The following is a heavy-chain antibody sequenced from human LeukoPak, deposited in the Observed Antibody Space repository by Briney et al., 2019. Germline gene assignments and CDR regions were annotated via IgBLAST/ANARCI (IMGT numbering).Heavy chain of an antibody. V-gene: IGHV1-2*02. CDR3: ARPLRVTMIRGAAFRASSDFDP. J-gene: IGHJ5*02. CDR1: GYTFSVYY. CDR2: INPNTGGT. Sequence: ASVKVSCKASGYTFSVYYIHWVRQAPGHGLEWMGWINPNTGGTKYAQRFQDRVTMTRDTSISTAYMEVSRLRYDDTAVYYCARPLRVTMIRGAAFRASSDFDPWGQGTLVTVSS. D-gene: IGHD3-10*01.